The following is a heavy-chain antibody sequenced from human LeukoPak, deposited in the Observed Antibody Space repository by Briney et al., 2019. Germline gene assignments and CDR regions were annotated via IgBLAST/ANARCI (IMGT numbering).Heavy chain of an antibody. J-gene: IGHJ4*02. Sequence: GGSLRLSCTASGFTFGDYAMSWVRQAPGKGLEWVGFIRSKAYGGTTEYAASVKGRFTISRDDSKSIAYLQMNGLKTEDTAVYYCTRVYYYDSSGYSSYGYWGQGTLVTVSS. CDR3: TRVYYYDSSGYSSYGY. CDR1: GFTFGDYA. D-gene: IGHD3-22*01. V-gene: IGHV3-49*04. CDR2: IRSKAYGGTT.